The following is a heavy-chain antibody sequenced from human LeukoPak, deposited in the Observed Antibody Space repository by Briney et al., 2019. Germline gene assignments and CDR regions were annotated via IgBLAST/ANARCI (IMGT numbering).Heavy chain of an antibody. V-gene: IGHV1-8*02. J-gene: IGHJ6*03. CDR1: GYTFSNFD. Sequence: GSSVKVSCKASGYTFSNFDVNWVRQAPGQGLEWMAWMNPGSGDTGYEGKFQARLTMSRNASITTASMELSSLTSEDTAVYYCARSRRGYYMDVWGKGTTVIVSS. CDR2: MNPGSGDT. CDR3: ARSRRGYYMDV.